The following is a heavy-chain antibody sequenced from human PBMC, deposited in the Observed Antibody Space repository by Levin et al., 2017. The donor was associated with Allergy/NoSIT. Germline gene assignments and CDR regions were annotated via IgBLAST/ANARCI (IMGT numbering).Heavy chain of an antibody. V-gene: IGHV4-31*03. J-gene: IGHJ4*02. Sequence: PSETLSLTCTVSGASISAGAYYWTWVRQHPGKGLEWIGYIDNSESTYYNPSLKSRVTISVDTSKNQFSLKLSSVTAADTAVYYCATLDGYSQDYWGQGTLVTVSS. D-gene: IGHD5-24*01. CDR2: IDNSEST. CDR1: GASISAGAYY. CDR3: ATLDGYSQDY.